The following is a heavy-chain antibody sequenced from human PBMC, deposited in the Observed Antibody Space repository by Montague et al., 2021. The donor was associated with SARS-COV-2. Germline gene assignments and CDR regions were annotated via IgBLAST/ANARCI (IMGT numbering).Heavy chain of an antibody. CDR1: GGSFTGYY. V-gene: IGHV4-34*01. J-gene: IGHJ6*02. Sequence: SETLSLTCAVYGGSFTGYYWTWIRQPPGKGLEWIGTIYYSGSTYYNPSLKSRVTISEDTSKNQFSLRLSSVTAADTAVYYCASLNIVARTDYYYGTDVWGQGTTVTVSS. CDR3: ASLNIVARTDYYYGTDV. CDR2: IYYSGST. D-gene: IGHD5-12*01.